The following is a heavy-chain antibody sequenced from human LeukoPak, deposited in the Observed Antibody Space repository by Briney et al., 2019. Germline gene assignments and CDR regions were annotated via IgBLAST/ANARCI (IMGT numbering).Heavy chain of an antibody. Sequence: GGSLRLSCAASGFTFSGYAMTWVRQAPGKGLEWVAVISYDGSNKYYADSVKGRFTISRDNSKNTLYLQMNSLRAEDTAVYYCARANSGWYVYWGQGTLVTVSS. V-gene: IGHV3-30-3*01. D-gene: IGHD6-19*01. CDR1: GFTFSGYA. J-gene: IGHJ4*02. CDR3: ARANSGWYVY. CDR2: ISYDGSNK.